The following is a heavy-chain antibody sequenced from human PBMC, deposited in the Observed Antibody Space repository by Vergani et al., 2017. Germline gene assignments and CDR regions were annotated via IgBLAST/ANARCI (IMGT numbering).Heavy chain of an antibody. CDR3: ARRAERWETLLRDDFDV. D-gene: IGHD1-26*01. Sequence: QVQLQQWGPGLLKPSETLSLTCAVYGGSLSGYYWSWIGLAPGKGLEWVGEINHSGTINYNPTLKSPFNVSIDTSRDHFSLKLRSVSAADTAVYFCARRAERWETLLRDDFDVWGQGTFVTVPP. J-gene: IGHJ3*01. CDR2: INHSGTI. CDR1: GGSLSGYY. V-gene: IGHV4-34*01.